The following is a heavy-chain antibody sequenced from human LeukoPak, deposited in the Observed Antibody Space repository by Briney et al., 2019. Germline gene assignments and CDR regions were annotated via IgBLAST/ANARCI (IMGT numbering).Heavy chain of an antibody. V-gene: IGHV3-74*01. D-gene: IGHD6-19*01. CDR3: ARDLAVAVNYYGMDV. CDR2: INSDGSST. CDR1: GFTFSSYW. J-gene: IGHJ6*02. Sequence: GGSLRLSCAASGFTFSSYWMHWVRQAPGKGLVWVSRINSDGSSTSYADSVKGRFTISRDNAKNTLYLQMNSLRAEDTAVYYCARDLAVAVNYYGMDVWGQGTTVTVSS.